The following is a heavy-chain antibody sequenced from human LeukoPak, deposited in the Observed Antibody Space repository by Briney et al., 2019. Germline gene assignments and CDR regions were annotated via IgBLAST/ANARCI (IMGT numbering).Heavy chain of an antibody. CDR3: AREAAVAGHFDY. Sequence: SETLSLTCIVSGGPISVDYWNWIRQAPGKRLEWIGNIDYSGITYKNPSLKSRVNMSVDTSKNQFSLKLSSVTAADTAVYYCAREAAVAGHFDYWGQGTLVTVSS. J-gene: IGHJ4*02. D-gene: IGHD6-19*01. CDR1: GGPISVDY. CDR2: IDYSGIT. V-gene: IGHV4-59*12.